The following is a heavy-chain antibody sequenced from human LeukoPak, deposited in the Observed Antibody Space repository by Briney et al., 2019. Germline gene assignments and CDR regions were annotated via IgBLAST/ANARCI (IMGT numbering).Heavy chain of an antibody. D-gene: IGHD3-3*01. Sequence: GGSLRLSCAASAFTFSNFGMNWVRQAPGKGLEWVSYISSGSSTITYADSVRGRFTISRDNAKNSLYLQMNSLRAEDTAVYYCALETSALDIWGQGTMVTVSS. V-gene: IGHV3-48*01. CDR2: ISSGSSTI. CDR1: AFTFSNFG. J-gene: IGHJ3*02. CDR3: ALETSALDI.